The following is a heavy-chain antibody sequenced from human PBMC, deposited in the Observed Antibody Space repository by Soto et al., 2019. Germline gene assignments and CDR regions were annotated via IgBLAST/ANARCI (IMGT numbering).Heavy chain of an antibody. V-gene: IGHV4-4*02. Sequence: TSETLSLTCAVSGGSISSSNWWSWVRQPPGKGLEWIGEIYHSGSTNYNPSLKSRVTISVDKSKNQFSLKLNSVTAADTAVYYCARFDYYDSSGYLDFGPKWGQGTLVTVSS. CDR1: GGSISSSNW. J-gene: IGHJ4*02. CDR3: ARFDYYDSSGYLDFGPK. D-gene: IGHD3-22*01. CDR2: IYHSGST.